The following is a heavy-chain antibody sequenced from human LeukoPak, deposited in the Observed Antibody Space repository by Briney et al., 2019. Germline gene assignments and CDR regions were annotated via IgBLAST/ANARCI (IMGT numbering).Heavy chain of an antibody. V-gene: IGHV4-59*01. J-gene: IGHJ2*01. CDR1: GGSISSYY. CDR3: ARGRDYYDSSGYYTVPWYFDL. Sequence: SETLSLTCTVSGGSISSYYWSWIRQPPGKGLEWIGYIYYSGSTNYNPSLKSRVTISVDTSKNQFSLKLSSVTAADTAVYYCARGRDYYDSSGYYTVPWYFDLWGRGTLVTVSS. D-gene: IGHD3-22*01. CDR2: IYYSGST.